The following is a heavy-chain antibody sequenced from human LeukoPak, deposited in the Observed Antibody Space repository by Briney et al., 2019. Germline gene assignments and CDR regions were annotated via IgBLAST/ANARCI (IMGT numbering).Heavy chain of an antibody. CDR1: GGSISSYY. Sequence: SETLSLTCTVSGGSISSYYWSWLRQPPGKGLEWIGYIYYSGSTNYNPSLKSRVTISLDTSKNQFSLNLTSVTAADTAVYYCARSSSTWWYYMDVWGKGTTVTVSS. CDR2: IYYSGST. CDR3: ARSSSTWWYYMDV. V-gene: IGHV4-59*01. J-gene: IGHJ6*03. D-gene: IGHD6-13*01.